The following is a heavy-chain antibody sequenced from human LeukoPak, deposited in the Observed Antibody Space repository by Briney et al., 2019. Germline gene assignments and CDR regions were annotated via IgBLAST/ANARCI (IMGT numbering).Heavy chain of an antibody. CDR3: ARDDSHGYHFFDS. Sequence: GGSLRLSCAASGFTFSSYSMNWIRQTPGKGLEWVSSISGSGEFIYYVDSVRGRFTISRDNGKNSLYLRMNSLRPEDTAVYYCARDDSHGYHFFDSWGQGTLVTVSS. CDR1: GFTFSSYS. V-gene: IGHV3-21*01. D-gene: IGHD3-22*01. J-gene: IGHJ4*02. CDR2: ISGSGEFI.